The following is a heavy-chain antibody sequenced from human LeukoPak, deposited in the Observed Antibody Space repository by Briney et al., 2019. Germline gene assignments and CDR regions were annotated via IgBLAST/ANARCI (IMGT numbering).Heavy chain of an antibody. V-gene: IGHV1-2*02. CDR1: GYTFTGYY. CDR2: INPNSGGT. Sequence: ASVKLSCKASGYTFTGYYMHWVRQAPGQGLEWMGWINPNSGGTNYAQKFQGRVTTTRDTSISTAYMELSRLRSDDTAVYYCARGEYSYGYLDFDYWGQGTLVTVSS. D-gene: IGHD5-18*01. CDR3: ARGEYSYGYLDFDY. J-gene: IGHJ4*02.